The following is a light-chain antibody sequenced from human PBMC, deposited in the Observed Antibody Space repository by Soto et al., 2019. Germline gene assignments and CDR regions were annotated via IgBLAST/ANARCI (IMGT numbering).Light chain of an antibody. CDR2: AAS. Sequence: DIQMTQSPSSLAASVGDRVTITCRASQTVTTYLNWYQQKPGEAPKLLIYAASTLHTGVPSRFSGSGSGTDFTLTSTGLQPEDFATYFCQQSYSTSFTFGPGTTVDIK. V-gene: IGKV1-39*01. CDR1: QTVTTY. J-gene: IGKJ3*01. CDR3: QQSYSTSFT.